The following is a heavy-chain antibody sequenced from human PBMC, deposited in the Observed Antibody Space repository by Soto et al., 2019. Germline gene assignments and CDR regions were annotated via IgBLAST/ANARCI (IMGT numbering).Heavy chain of an antibody. CDR1: GFTFSNYS. CDR3: ARGPNYYGSGKKKPFDP. D-gene: IGHD3-10*01. CDR2: ISISSSTI. V-gene: IGHV3-48*01. Sequence: GGSLRLSCAASGFTFSNYSMNWVRQAPGKGLEWVSYISISSSTIYYADSVKGRFTISRDNAKNSLYLQINSLRAEDTAVYYCARGPNYYGSGKKKPFDPWGQGTLVTVSS. J-gene: IGHJ5*02.